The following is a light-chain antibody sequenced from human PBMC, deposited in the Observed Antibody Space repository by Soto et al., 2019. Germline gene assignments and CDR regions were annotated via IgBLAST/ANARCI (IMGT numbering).Light chain of an antibody. CDR1: SSDVGAYNY. CDR2: DVS. Sequence: QSALTQPASVSGSPGQSITISCTGTSSDVGAYNYVSWYQQHPGKAPKLMIYDVSNRPSGVSNRFSGSKSGNTASLTISRLHAEDEADYYCYSYTTSSTRVFGGGTKLTVL. V-gene: IGLV2-14*01. J-gene: IGLJ2*01. CDR3: YSYTTSSTRV.